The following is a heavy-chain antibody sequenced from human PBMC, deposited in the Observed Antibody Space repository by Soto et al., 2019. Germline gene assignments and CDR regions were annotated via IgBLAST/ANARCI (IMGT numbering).Heavy chain of an antibody. CDR1: GYIFVNYG. V-gene: IGHV1-18*01. CDR2: ISPYTGDT. CDR3: AMVDNYVTPTPQDV. Sequence: QVQLVQSGDEMKKPGASVRVSCKASGYIFVNYGIAWVRQAPGQGLEWMVWISPYTGDTHSASKVQGRLTMTTDTSTSTAYMDLGSLTSDDTAVYYCAMVDNYVTPTPQDVWGQGTTVTVSS. D-gene: IGHD3-16*01. J-gene: IGHJ6*02.